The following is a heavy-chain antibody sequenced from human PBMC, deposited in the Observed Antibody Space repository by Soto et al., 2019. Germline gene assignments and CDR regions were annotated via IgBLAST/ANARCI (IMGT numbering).Heavy chain of an antibody. J-gene: IGHJ5*02. Sequence: PSETLSLTCTVSGGSISSGDYYWSWIRQPPGKGLEWIGYIYYSGSTYYNPSLKSRVTISVDTSKNQFSLKLSSVTAADTAVYYCARGEGVAEFPTPNWFDPWGQGTLVTVSS. CDR2: IYYSGST. CDR3: ARGEGVAEFPTPNWFDP. CDR1: GGSISSGDYY. V-gene: IGHV4-30-4*01. D-gene: IGHD2-15*01.